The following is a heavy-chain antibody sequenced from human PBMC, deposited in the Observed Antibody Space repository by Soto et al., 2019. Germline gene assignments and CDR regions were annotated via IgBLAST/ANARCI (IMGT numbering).Heavy chain of an antibody. CDR2: ISAYNGNT. CDR1: GYTLTSYG. CDR3: ARVSGYYDSSDYYGMDV. V-gene: IGHV1-18*01. J-gene: IGHJ6*02. Sequence: ASVKVSCKASGYTLTSYGISCVRQAPGQGLEWMGWISAYNGNTNYAQKLQGRVTMTTDTSTSTAYMELRSLRSDDTAVYYCARVSGYYDSSDYYGMDVWGQGTTVTVSS. D-gene: IGHD3-22*01.